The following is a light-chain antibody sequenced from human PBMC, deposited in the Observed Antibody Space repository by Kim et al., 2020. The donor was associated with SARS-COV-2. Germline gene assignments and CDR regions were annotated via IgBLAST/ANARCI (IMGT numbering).Light chain of an antibody. CDR2: GKN. J-gene: IGLJ2*01. Sequence: SSELTQDPAVSVALGQTVRITCQGDSLRSYYASWYQQKPGQAPVLVIYGKNNRPSGIPDRFSGSSSGNTASLTITGAQAEDEADYYCNSRDISGNVLVV. CDR3: NSRDISGNVLVV. V-gene: IGLV3-19*01. CDR1: SLRSYY.